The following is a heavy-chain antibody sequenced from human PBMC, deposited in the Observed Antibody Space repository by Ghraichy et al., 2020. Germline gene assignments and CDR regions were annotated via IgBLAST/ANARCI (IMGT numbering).Heavy chain of an antibody. CDR1: GFTFSSYW. D-gene: IGHD2-15*01. V-gene: IGHV3-7*01. Sequence: GVLRLSCAASGFTFSSYWMSWVRQAPGKGLEWVANIKQDGSEKYYVDSVKGRFTISRDNAKNSLYLQMNSLRAEDTAVYYCARMGRLLALDYWGRGTLVTVSS. CDR3: ARMGRLLALDY. CDR2: IKQDGSEK. J-gene: IGHJ4*02.